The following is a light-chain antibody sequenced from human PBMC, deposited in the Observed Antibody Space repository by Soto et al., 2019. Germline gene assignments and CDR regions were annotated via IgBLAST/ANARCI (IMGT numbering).Light chain of an antibody. J-gene: IGKJ3*01. CDR2: AAS. Sequence: DIQMTQSPSSLAASVGDRVTISCRASQGISNYLAWYQQKPGEVPKLLIYAASTLQSGVSSRFTGGGSGTDFTLTISSLQPEDVATYYCQKYNWPPFTFGPGTKVDIK. CDR3: QKYNWPPFT. CDR1: QGISNY. V-gene: IGKV1-27*01.